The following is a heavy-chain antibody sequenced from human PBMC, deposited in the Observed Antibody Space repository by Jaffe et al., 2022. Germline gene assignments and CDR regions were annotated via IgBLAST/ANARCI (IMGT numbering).Heavy chain of an antibody. J-gene: IGHJ5*02. Sequence: EVQLLESGGGLVQPGGSLRLSCAASGFTFSSYAMSWVRQAPGKGLEWVSAISGSGGSTYYADSVKGRFTISRDNSKNTLYLQMNSLRAEDTAVYYCAKDRIFGVVITNWFDPWGQGTLVTVSS. CDR3: AKDRIFGVVITNWFDP. D-gene: IGHD3-3*02. CDR1: GFTFSSYA. V-gene: IGHV3-23*01. CDR2: ISGSGGST.